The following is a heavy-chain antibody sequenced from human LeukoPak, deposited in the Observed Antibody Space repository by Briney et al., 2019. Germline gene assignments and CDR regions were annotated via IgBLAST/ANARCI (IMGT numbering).Heavy chain of an antibody. V-gene: IGHV3-30-3*01. CDR2: ISYDASNK. D-gene: IGHD3-22*01. CDR3: ARVPYYYDSSGYYYSYFDY. CDR1: GFTFSAFA. Sequence: GGSLRLSCAASGFTFSAFAMHWARQAPGKGLEWEAAISYDASNKYYAVSVRGRFTISRDNSKNTLYLQMNSLRAEDTAVYYCARVPYYYDSSGYYYSYFDYWGQGTLVTVSS. J-gene: IGHJ4*02.